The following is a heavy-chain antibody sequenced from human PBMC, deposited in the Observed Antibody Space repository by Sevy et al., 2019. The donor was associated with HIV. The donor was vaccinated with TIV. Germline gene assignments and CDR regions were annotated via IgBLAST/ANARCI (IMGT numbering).Heavy chain of an antibody. Sequence: SETLSLTCAVYGGSFSGYYWSWIRQPPGKGLEWIGEINHSGSTNYNPSLKSRVTISVDTSKNQFSLKLSSVTAAVTAVYYCAIGGYSYGYGKNNWFDPWGQGTLVTVSS. V-gene: IGHV4-34*01. J-gene: IGHJ5*02. CDR2: INHSGST. CDR3: AIGGYSYGYGKNNWFDP. D-gene: IGHD5-18*01. CDR1: GGSFSGYY.